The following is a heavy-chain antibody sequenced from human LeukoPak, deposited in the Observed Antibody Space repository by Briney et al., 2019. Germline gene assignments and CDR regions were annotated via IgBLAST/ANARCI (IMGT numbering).Heavy chain of an antibody. Sequence: GGSLRLSCAASGFTFSNAWMSWVRQAPGKGLEWVGRIKSKTDGGTTDYAATVKGRFTISRDDSKNTLYLQINSLKTEDTAVYYCTTSYVWGSYRAFDYWGQGTLVTVSS. D-gene: IGHD3-16*02. V-gene: IGHV3-15*01. CDR3: TTSYVWGSYRAFDY. CDR2: IKSKTDGGTT. J-gene: IGHJ4*02. CDR1: GFTFSNAW.